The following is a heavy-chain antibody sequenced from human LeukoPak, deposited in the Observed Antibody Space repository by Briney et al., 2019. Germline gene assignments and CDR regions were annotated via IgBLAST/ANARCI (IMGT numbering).Heavy chain of an antibody. CDR2: INHSGSN. Sequence: SETLSLTCAVYGGSFSGLYWSWIRQPPGKGLEWIGEINHSGSNNYHPSLKSRVTPSEATSKNQFFLKLNAVTAADTAVYYCARHRDIGSVILDIWGQGTMVTVSS. J-gene: IGHJ3*02. CDR1: GGSFSGLY. CDR3: ARHRDIGSVILDI. D-gene: IGHD1-26*01. V-gene: IGHV4-34*01.